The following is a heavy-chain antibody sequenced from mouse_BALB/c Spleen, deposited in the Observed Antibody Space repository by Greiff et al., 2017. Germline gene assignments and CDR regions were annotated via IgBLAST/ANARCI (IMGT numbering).Heavy chain of an antibody. V-gene: IGHV1-14*01. D-gene: IGHD2-4*01. Sequence: EVQLQESGPELVKPGASVKMSCKASGYTFTSYVMHWVKQKPGQGLEWIGYINPYNDGTKYNEKFKGKATLTSDKSSSTAYMELSSLTSEDAAVYYGARSGLMITTGYFDYWGQGTTLTVSA. CDR2: INPYNDGT. CDR3: ARSGLMITTGYFDY. CDR1: GYTFTSYV. J-gene: IGHJ2*01.